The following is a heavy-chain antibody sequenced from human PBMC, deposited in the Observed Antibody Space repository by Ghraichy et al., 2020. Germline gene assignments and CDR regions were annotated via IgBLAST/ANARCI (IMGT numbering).Heavy chain of an antibody. V-gene: IGHV3-48*02. D-gene: IGHD2-21*01. CDR1: GFTLSGYS. CDR3: ARGSRVVRYYYYDGMDV. J-gene: IGHJ6*02. CDR2: ITSSSRFI. Sequence: GSLRLSCVGSGFTLSGYSMNWVRQAPGRGLEWVSYITSSSRFISYADSVKGRFTVSRDNVQNSLYLQMISLRDDDTAVYYCARGSRVVRYYYYDGMDVWGQGTTVTVSS.